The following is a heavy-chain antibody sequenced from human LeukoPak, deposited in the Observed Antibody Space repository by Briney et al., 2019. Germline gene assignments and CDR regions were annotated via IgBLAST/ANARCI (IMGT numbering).Heavy chain of an antibody. CDR2: IYGGGST. V-gene: IGHV3-53*01. CDR1: GFSVSSNY. J-gene: IGHJ5*02. D-gene: IGHD3-10*01. Sequence: GGSLRVSCAASGFSVSSNYMSWVRQTPGKGLEWVSVIYGGGSTYYADSVKGRFTISRDNSKNTVYLQMNSLSAEDTAVYYCAKGNSAGSSKSWFDPWGQGTLVTVSS. CDR3: AKGNSAGSSKSWFDP.